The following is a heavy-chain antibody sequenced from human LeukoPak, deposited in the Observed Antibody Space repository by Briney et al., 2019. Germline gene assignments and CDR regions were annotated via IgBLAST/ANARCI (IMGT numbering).Heavy chain of an antibody. D-gene: IGHD6-13*01. J-gene: IGHJ5*02. CDR2: INHSGST. CDR3: ARGAAGTGWFDP. V-gene: IGHV4-34*01. Sequence: SETLSLTCAVYGGSFSGYYWSWIRQPPGKGLEWIGEINHSGSTNYNPSLKSRVTISVDTSKNQFTLKLSSVTAADTAVYYCARGAAGTGWFDPWGQGTLVTVSS. CDR1: GGSFSGYY.